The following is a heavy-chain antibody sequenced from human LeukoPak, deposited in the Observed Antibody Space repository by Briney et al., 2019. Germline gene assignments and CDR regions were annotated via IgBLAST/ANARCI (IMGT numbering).Heavy chain of an antibody. V-gene: IGHV3-30-3*01. J-gene: IGHJ3*02. D-gene: IGHD3/OR15-3a*01. CDR3: AREQNLISRAFQI. CDR1: GFTFSSFA. Sequence: GGPLRLSCAASGFTFSSFAMHWVRQAPGKGLEWVAVISYDGSNKYYADSVKGRFTISRDNSKNTLYLQMNSLRAEDTAVYYCAREQNLISRAFQIWPRGTMVTVSS. CDR2: ISYDGSNK.